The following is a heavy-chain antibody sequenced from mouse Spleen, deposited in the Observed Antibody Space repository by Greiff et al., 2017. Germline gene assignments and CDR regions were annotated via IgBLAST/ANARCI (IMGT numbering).Heavy chain of an antibody. Sequence: VQLQQSGPELVKPGASVKISCKASGYAFSSSWMHWVKQRPGKGLEWIGRIYPGDGDTNYNGKFKGKATLTADKSSSTAYMQLSSLTSEDSAVYFCARSNGYSFDYWGQGTSVTVSS. CDR2: IYPGDGDT. CDR1: GYAFSSSW. CDR3: ARSNGYSFDY. J-gene: IGHJ4*01. D-gene: IGHD2-3*01. V-gene: IGHV1-82*01.